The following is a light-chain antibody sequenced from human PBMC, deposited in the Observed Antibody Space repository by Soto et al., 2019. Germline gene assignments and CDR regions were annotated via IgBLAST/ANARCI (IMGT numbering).Light chain of an antibody. CDR3: NSYTISSTYV. CDR2: DVS. Sequence: QSALTQPASVSGSPGQSITISCTGTSSDVSAYNYVSWYQQHPGKAPKLIIYDVSNRPSGVSDRFSGSKSGNTASLTISGLQAEDEADYYCNSYTISSTYVFGTGTKLTVL. J-gene: IGLJ1*01. V-gene: IGLV2-14*01. CDR1: SSDVSAYNY.